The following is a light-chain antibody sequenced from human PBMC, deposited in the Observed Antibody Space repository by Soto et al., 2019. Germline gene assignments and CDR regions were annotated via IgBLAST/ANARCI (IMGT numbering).Light chain of an antibody. J-gene: IGKJ5*01. CDR3: QQSYSPLA. V-gene: IGKV1-39*01. Sequence: EIQMTQSPSSLSASVGDRVTITCRASQSISSYLNWYQQKPGKAPKLLIYAASSLQSGVPSRFSGSGSGTDFTLTISSLQPEDFATYYCQQSYSPLAFGQGTRLEIK. CDR2: AAS. CDR1: QSISSY.